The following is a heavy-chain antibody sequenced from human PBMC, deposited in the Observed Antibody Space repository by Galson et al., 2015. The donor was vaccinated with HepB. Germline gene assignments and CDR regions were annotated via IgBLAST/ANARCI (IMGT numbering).Heavy chain of an antibody. V-gene: IGHV3-48*01. J-gene: IGHJ6*02. CDR2: ISSSSSTI. Sequence: SLRLSCAASGFTFSSYSMNWVRQAPGKGLEWVSYISSSSSTIYYADSVKGRFTISRDNAKNSLYLQMYSLRAEDTAVYYCASLRGTPHSYYYGMDVWGQGTTVTVSS. CDR3: ASLRGTPHSYYYGMDV. D-gene: IGHD3-10*01. CDR1: GFTFSSYS.